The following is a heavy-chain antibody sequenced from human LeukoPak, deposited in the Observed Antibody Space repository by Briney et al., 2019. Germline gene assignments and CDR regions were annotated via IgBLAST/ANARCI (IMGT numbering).Heavy chain of an antibody. D-gene: IGHD3-22*01. CDR3: ASLGVSSGPDLDV. J-gene: IGHJ6*04. V-gene: IGHV3-21*01. Sequence: PGGSRRLSCAPAGVTLTRYSMNSFRQAPGKGLEWVSSISCSSSYIYYADSVKGRFTISRDNYKNSLYLQMNSMSAEDTAVYYCASLGVSSGPDLDVWGKGATVTVSS. CDR2: ISCSSSYI. CDR1: GVTLTRYS.